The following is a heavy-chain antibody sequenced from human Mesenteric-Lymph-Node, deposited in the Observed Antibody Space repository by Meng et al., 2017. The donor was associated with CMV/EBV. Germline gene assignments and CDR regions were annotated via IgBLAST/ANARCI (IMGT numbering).Heavy chain of an antibody. J-gene: IGHJ4*02. CDR2: IKEDGSEK. CDR3: APDDYDY. CDR1: GFTFRTYW. V-gene: IGHV3-7*01. D-gene: IGHD1-14*01. Sequence: GGSLRLSCAASGFTFRTYWMGWVRQAPGKGLEWVANIKEDGSEKYYVDSVKGRFTISRDNAKNSLYLQMNSLRAEDTAVYYCAPDDYDYWGQGTLVTVSS.